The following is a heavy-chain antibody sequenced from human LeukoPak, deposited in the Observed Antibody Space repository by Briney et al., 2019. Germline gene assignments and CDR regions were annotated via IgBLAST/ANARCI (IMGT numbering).Heavy chain of an antibody. CDR2: INHSGST. Sequence: SETLSLTCAVYGGSFSGYYWSWIRQPPGKGLEWIGEINHSGSTNYNPSLKSRVTISVDTSKNQFSLKLSSVTAADTAVYYCARPRYSGRRSGAFDIWGQGTMVTVSS. CDR1: GGSFSGYY. D-gene: IGHD1-26*01. V-gene: IGHV4-34*01. J-gene: IGHJ3*02. CDR3: ARPRYSGRRSGAFDI.